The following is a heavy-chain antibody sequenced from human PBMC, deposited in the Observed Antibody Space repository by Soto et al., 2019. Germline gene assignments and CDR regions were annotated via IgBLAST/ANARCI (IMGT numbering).Heavy chain of an antibody. Sequence: QITLKESGPTLVKPTQTLTLTCTFSGFSLSSTRMAVGWIRQPPGKALEWLALIYWDDDKRYSPFLKSRLTSTKDTSKNQVVLTMSNMDPVYTAGYYCAHIVVAGLGYYFDYWGQGTLVTVSS. V-gene: IGHV2-5*02. J-gene: IGHJ4*02. CDR2: IYWDDDK. CDR3: AHIVVAGLGYYFDY. D-gene: IGHD6-19*01. CDR1: GFSLSSTRMA.